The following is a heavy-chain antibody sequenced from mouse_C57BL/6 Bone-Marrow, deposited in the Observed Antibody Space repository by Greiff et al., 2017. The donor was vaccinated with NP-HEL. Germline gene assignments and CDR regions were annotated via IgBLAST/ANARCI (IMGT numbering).Heavy chain of an antibody. CDR1: GYTFTDYY. Sequence: VQLQQSGPVLVKPGASVKMSCKASGYTFTDYYMNWVKQSHGKSLEWIGVINPYNGGTSYNQKFKGKATLTVDKSSSTAYMELNSLTSEDSAVYYCARSSGTVVATGAMDYWGQGTSVTVSS. J-gene: IGHJ4*01. CDR3: ARSSGTVVATGAMDY. CDR2: INPYNGGT. V-gene: IGHV1-19*01. D-gene: IGHD1-1*01.